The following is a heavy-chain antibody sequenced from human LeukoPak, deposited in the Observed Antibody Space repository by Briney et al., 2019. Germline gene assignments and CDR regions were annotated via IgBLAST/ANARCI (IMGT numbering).Heavy chain of an antibody. V-gene: IGHV4-61*08. CDR1: GGPISSGGYY. J-gene: IGHJ4*02. Sequence: SETLSLTCTVSGGPISSGGYYWSWIRQPPGKGLEWIGYIYYSGSTNYNPSLKSRVTISVDTSKNQFSPKLSSVTAADTAVYYCARHRAAYCGGDCDLDYWGQGTLVTVSS. CDR2: IYYSGST. D-gene: IGHD2-21*02. CDR3: ARHRAAYCGGDCDLDY.